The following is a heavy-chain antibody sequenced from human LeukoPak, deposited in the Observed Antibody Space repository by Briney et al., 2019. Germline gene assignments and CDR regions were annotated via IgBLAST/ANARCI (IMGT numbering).Heavy chain of an antibody. J-gene: IGHJ4*02. Sequence: GASVKVSCKASGYTFTGYYIHWVRQAPGQGLEWMGWINPNSGGTNNAQKFQGRVTITRDTSASTAYMELSSLRSEDMAVYYCAREGRDIFDYWGQGTLVTVSS. D-gene: IGHD3-10*01. V-gene: IGHV1-2*02. CDR2: INPNSGGT. CDR1: GYTFTGYY. CDR3: AREGRDIFDY.